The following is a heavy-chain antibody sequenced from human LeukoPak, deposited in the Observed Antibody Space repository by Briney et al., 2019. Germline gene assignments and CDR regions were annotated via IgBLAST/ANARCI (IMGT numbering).Heavy chain of an antibody. J-gene: IGHJ6*02. CDR1: GYTFTTYG. CDR3: AKDGGQQWLTNYYSYGMDV. D-gene: IGHD6-19*01. CDR2: IKTYNGDT. Sequence: ASVTVSCRASGYTFTTYGINWVRQAPGQGLKWMGWIKTYNGDTNTAQKFLDRIIMTTDKSTGTAYMELRSLRSDDTAVYYCAKDGGQQWLTNYYSYGMDVWGQGTTVIVSS. V-gene: IGHV1-18*01.